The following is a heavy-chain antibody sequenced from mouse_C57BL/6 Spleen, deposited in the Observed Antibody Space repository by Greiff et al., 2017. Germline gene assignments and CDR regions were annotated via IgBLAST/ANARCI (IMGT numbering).Heavy chain of an antibody. Sequence: QVQLQQPGAELVMPGASVKLSCKASGYTFTSYWMHWVKQRPGQGLEWIGEIDPSDSYTNYNQKFKGKSTLTVDKSYSTAYMQLSSLTSEDSAVYYCARDAYYSNYSFAYWGQGTLVTVSA. CDR3: ARDAYYSNYSFAY. D-gene: IGHD2-5*01. CDR1: GYTFTSYW. V-gene: IGHV1-69*01. J-gene: IGHJ3*01. CDR2: IDPSDSYT.